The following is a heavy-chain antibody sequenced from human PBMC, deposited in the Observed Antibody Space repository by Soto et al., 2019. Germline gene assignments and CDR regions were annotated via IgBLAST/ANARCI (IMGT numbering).Heavy chain of an antibody. CDR1: GSTFSNYA. V-gene: IGHV3-23*01. J-gene: IGHJ4*02. Sequence: EVQLLESGGGLVQPGGSLRLACAASGSTFSNYAMSWVRQAPGKGLEWVSAISDNGSKTYYADSVKGRFTISRDNSKNTRYLQMNSLRAEDTAVYYWARDRKLYGYWGQGTLVTVSS. CDR3: ARDRKLYGY. CDR2: ISDNGSKT. D-gene: IGHD2-8*01.